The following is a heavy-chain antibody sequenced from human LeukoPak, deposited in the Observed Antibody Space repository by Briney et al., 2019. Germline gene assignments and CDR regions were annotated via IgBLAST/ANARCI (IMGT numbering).Heavy chain of an antibody. CDR3: AXXANWHDDDWFDP. Sequence: AXVKVSCXASGYTFTGYYMHWVRQAPGQGLEWMGWINPNSGNTDYAQRFQGRVTMTRNTSISTAYMELSSLRSEDTAVYYCAXXANWHDDDWFDPWGQGTLVTVSS. CDR2: INPNSGNT. D-gene: IGHD1-1*01. V-gene: IGHV1-8*02. J-gene: IGHJ5*02. CDR1: GYTFTGYY.